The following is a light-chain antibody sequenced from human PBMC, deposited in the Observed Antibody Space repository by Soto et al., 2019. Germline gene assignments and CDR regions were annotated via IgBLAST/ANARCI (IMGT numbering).Light chain of an antibody. CDR1: SSDVGGYNY. V-gene: IGLV2-11*01. Sequence: QSVLTQPRSVSGSPGQSVTISCTGTSSDVGGYNYVSWYQQHPGKAPKLMIYDVSKRPSGVPDRFSGSKSGNTASLTISGLQAEDKADYYCCSYAGSDVVFGGGTKLTVL. J-gene: IGLJ2*01. CDR3: CSYAGSDVV. CDR2: DVS.